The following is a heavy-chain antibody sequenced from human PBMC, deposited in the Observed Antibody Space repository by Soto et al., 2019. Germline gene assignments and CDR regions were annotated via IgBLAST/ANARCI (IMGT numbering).Heavy chain of an antibody. Sequence: EVQLLESGGGLVQPGGSLRLSCAASGFTFSSYAMSWVRQAPGKGLEWVSAISGSGGSTYYTDSVKGRFTISRDNSKNTLYLQMNSLRAEDTAVYYCAKDIVEDGDSSSSPGWGQGTLVTVSS. D-gene: IGHD6-6*01. J-gene: IGHJ4*02. V-gene: IGHV3-23*01. CDR1: GFTFSSYA. CDR2: ISGSGGST. CDR3: AKDIVEDGDSSSSPG.